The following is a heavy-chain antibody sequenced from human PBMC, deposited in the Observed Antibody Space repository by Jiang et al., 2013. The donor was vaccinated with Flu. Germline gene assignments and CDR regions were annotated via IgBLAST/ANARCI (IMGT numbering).Heavy chain of an antibody. Sequence: EVKKPGSSVKVSCKASGGTFSSYAISWVRQAPGQGLEWMGGIIPIFGTANYAQKFQGRVTITADESTSTAYMELSSLRSEDTAVYYCARDPRGYCSGGSCYYFDYWGQGTLVTVSS. CDR1: GGTFSSYA. CDR2: IIPIFGTA. J-gene: IGHJ4*02. V-gene: IGHV1-69*01. CDR3: ARDPRGYCSGGSCYYFDY. D-gene: IGHD2-15*01.